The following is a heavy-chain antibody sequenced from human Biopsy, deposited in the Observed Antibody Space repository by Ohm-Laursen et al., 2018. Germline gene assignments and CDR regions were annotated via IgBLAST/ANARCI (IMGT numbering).Heavy chain of an antibody. D-gene: IGHD3-3*01. Sequence: SDTLSLTCTVSGGSISSDYWSWIRQSQGQGLEWIGYISNRGSTNSNPSLRRRVTISVDTSKNQFFLKLSPVTAADTAVFFCARLYRLDDYWNDDPPDAFDVWGQGTRVTVSS. CDR2: ISNRGST. V-gene: IGHV4-59*07. CDR3: ARLYRLDDYWNDDPPDAFDV. CDR1: GGSISSDY. J-gene: IGHJ3*01.